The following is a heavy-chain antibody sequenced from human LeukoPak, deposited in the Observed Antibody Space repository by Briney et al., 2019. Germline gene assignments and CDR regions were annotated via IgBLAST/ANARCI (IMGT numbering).Heavy chain of an antibody. D-gene: IGHD6-19*01. CDR1: VYTFTRYL. V-gene: IGHV1-18*01. CDR2: ISDYNGNK. Sequence: ASVTDTFQASVYTFTRYLISWVRPAPAKGLEGMGCISDYNGNKNYAQKLQGRVTMTTDTSTSTAYMELRSLRSDDTAVYYCARVLRSGWAQRGDYYYYGMDVWGQGTTVTVSS. CDR3: ARVLRSGWAQRGDYYYYGMDV. J-gene: IGHJ6*02.